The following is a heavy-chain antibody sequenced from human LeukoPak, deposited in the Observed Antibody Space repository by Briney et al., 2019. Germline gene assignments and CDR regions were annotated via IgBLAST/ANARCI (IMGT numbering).Heavy chain of an antibody. J-gene: IGHJ3*02. Sequence: ASVKVSCKVSGYTLTELSMHWVRQAPGKGLEWMGGFDPEDGETIYAQKFQGRVTMTEDTSTDTAYMELSSLRSEDTAVYYCATVAITMVRGVNDAFDIWGQGTMVTVSS. CDR1: GYTLTELS. CDR2: FDPEDGET. D-gene: IGHD3-10*01. V-gene: IGHV1-24*01. CDR3: ATVAITMVRGVNDAFDI.